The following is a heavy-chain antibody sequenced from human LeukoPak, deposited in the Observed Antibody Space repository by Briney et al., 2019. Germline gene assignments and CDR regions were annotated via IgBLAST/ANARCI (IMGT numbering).Heavy chain of an antibody. Sequence: GGSLRLSCAASGFTFSGYGMHWARQAPGKGLEWVAFIRLDGSDEYYGDSVKGRFTISRDNSKNTLYLQMNSLRPEDTAVYYCARDHSQNFDYWGQGTLVTVSS. D-gene: IGHD5-18*01. CDR3: ARDHSQNFDY. CDR2: IRLDGSDE. V-gene: IGHV3-30*02. J-gene: IGHJ4*02. CDR1: GFTFSGYG.